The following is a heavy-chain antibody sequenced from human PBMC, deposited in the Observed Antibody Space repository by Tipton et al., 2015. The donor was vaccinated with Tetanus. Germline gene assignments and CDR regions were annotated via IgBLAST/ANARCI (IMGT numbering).Heavy chain of an antibody. Sequence: GSLRLSCAASGFTLSRYTLNWVRQAPGKGLEWVSSISSSSRYIYYADSVKGRFTISRDNSKNMLYLQMNSLRAEDTAVYYCARSRPGIYFDYWGQGALVTVSP. V-gene: IGHV3-21*04. CDR3: ARSRPGIYFDY. CDR2: ISSSSRYI. CDR1: GFTLSRYT. J-gene: IGHJ4*02.